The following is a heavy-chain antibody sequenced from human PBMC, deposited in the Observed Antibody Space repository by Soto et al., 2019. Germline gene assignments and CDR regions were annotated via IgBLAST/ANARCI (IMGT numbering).Heavy chain of an antibody. V-gene: IGHV3-23*01. CDR3: AKAMGTAAGSYYYYGMDV. Sequence: GESLKISCAASGFTFSSYAMSWVRQAPGKGLEWVSAISGSGGSTYYADSVKGRFTISRDNSKNTLYLQMNSLRAEDTAVYYCAKAMGTAAGSYYYYGMDVWGQGTTVTVSS. J-gene: IGHJ6*02. CDR1: GFTFSSYA. D-gene: IGHD6-13*01. CDR2: ISGSGGST.